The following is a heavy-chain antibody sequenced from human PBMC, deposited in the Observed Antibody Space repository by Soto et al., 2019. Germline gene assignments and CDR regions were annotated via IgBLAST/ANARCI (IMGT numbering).Heavy chain of an antibody. J-gene: IGHJ4*02. Sequence: VASVKVSCKASGYTFTSYAMHWVRQAPGQRLEWMGWINAGNGNTKYSQKFQGRVTITSDTSASTAYMELSSLRSEDTAVYYCARAYYDILTGLYGLFDYWGQGTLVTVSS. D-gene: IGHD3-9*01. V-gene: IGHV1-3*01. CDR3: ARAYYDILTGLYGLFDY. CDR2: INAGNGNT. CDR1: GYTFTSYA.